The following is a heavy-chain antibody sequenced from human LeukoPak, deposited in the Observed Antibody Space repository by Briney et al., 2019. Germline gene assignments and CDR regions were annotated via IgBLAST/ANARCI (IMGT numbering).Heavy chain of an antibody. Sequence: PGGSLRLSCVVSGFTFRSYWMNWVLQSPGKGLEWLANINEDGSDKWYVDSVKGRFTISIDNAKNSLYMHLNNLRLEDTAAYYCVRGMSTPGIDHWGQGTLVIVSS. CDR2: INEDGSDK. CDR3: VRGMSTPGIDH. D-gene: IGHD3-10*01. J-gene: IGHJ4*02. V-gene: IGHV3-7*03. CDR1: GFTFRSYW.